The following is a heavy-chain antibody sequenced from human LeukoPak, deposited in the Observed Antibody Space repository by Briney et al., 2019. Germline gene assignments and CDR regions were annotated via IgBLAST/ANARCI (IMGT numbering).Heavy chain of an antibody. CDR1: GGSISSGSYY. V-gene: IGHV4-61*02. Sequence: PSETLSLTCTVSGGSISSGSYYCSWIRQPAGKGLEWIGRIYTSGSTDYHPSLKSRVTISVDTSKNQFSLKLSSVTAADTAVYYCARDMDAYYGSGSYYILDPWGQGTLVTVSS. J-gene: IGHJ5*02. CDR3: ARDMDAYYGSGSYYILDP. CDR2: IYTSGST. D-gene: IGHD3-10*01.